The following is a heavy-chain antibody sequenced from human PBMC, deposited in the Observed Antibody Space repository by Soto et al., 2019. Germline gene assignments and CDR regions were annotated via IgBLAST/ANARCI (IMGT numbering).Heavy chain of an antibody. D-gene: IGHD1-1*01. CDR1: GGFVSSGNYY. CDR3: ARVERGTATTVVDAFDI. V-gene: IGHV4-34*01. CDR2: MSHSGGT. J-gene: IGHJ3*02. Sequence: QVQLQQWGAGLLKPSETLSITCAVYGGFVSSGNYYWSWIRQPPGKGLEWIGEMSHSGGTHFNPSLKRRVTISVDTSKNQFSLKMSSVTAADTALYYCARVERGTATTVVDAFDIWGPGTMVTVSS.